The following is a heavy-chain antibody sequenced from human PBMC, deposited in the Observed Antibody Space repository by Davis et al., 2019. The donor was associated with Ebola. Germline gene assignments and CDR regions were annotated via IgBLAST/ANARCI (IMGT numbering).Heavy chain of an antibody. Sequence: GESLKISCTGSGYTFSTYWIGWVRQIPGRGLEWMGTVYPGDSDTRYSPSFQGHVTISADRSTNTAYLQWSNLRASDTAIYYCAKLGRSSDYFGRHFDWWGQGTLVTVSS. CDR3: AKLGRSSDYFGRHFDW. V-gene: IGHV5-51*01. CDR1: GYTFSTYW. J-gene: IGHJ4*02. D-gene: IGHD3-22*01. CDR2: VYPGDSDT.